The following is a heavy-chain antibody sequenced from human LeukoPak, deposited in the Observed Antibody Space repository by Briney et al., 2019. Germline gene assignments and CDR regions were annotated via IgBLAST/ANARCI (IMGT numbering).Heavy chain of an antibody. V-gene: IGHV3-23*01. CDR3: MTASRSSSWPPPT. J-gene: IGHJ5*02. Sequence: GGSLRLSCAASGFTFSSYAMSWVRQAPGKGLEWVSAISGSGGSTYYADSVKGRFTISRDNSKNTLYLLMNSLRAEDTAMYYCMTASRSSSWPPPTWGQGTLVTVSS. D-gene: IGHD6-13*01. CDR2: ISGSGGST. CDR1: GFTFSSYA.